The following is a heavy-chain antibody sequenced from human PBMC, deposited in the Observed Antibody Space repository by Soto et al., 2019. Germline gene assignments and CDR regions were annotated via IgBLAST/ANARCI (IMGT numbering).Heavy chain of an antibody. Sequence: QVQLQESGPGLVKPSQTLSLTCTVSGGSISSGGYYWSWIRQHPGQGLEWIGYIYYSGSTYYNPSHKSRVTISVDTSKNQFSLKLSSVTAADTDVSYCASEGGIVGATAADYWGQGTLVTVSS. D-gene: IGHD1-26*01. CDR3: ASEGGIVGATAADY. V-gene: IGHV4-31*03. CDR2: IYYSGST. CDR1: GGSISSGGYY. J-gene: IGHJ4*02.